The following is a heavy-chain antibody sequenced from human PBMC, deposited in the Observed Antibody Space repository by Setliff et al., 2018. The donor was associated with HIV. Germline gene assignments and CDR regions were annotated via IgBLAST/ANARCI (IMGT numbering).Heavy chain of an antibody. J-gene: IGHJ5*02. Sequence: SVKVSCKASGGAFISHTFTWVRQAPGQGLEWMGRIIPILGIPNYAQNFQGRLTISADKSTRTAYPELSSLRSDDSAVYFCAKEQEIGSYLDPWGQGTLVTVSS. CDR3: AKEQEIGSYLDP. CDR2: IIPILGIP. D-gene: IGHD2-2*02. V-gene: IGHV1-69*04. CDR1: GGAFISHT.